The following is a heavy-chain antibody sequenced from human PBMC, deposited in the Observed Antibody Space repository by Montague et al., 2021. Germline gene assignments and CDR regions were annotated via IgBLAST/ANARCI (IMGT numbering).Heavy chain of an antibody. CDR3: AKEKGIALVRGLDY. D-gene: IGHD3-10*01. Sequence: YLRLSCAASGFRFDDYTMHWARQVPGKGLEWVSGISWNSNTIDYVDSVKGRFTISRDHAKNSLYLEMNSLRAEDTALYFCAKEKGIALVRGLDYWGQGTQVTVSS. CDR2: ISWNSNTI. CDR1: GFRFDDYT. J-gene: IGHJ4*02. V-gene: IGHV3-9*01.